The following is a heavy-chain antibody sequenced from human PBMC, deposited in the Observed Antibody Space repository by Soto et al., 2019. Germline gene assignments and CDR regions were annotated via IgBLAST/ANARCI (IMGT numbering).Heavy chain of an antibody. V-gene: IGHV1-8*01. CDR1: GYTFTSYD. CDR2: MNPNSGNT. CDR3: ASSASGWYHY. Sequence: QVQLVQSGAEVKKPGASVKVSCKASGYTFTSYDINWVRQATGQGLERMGWMNPNSGNTGYAQKFQGRVPISTNTSISTDYIELSSLRSEYTAVYSCASSASGWYHYWGQGTLVTVSS. D-gene: IGHD6-19*01. J-gene: IGHJ4*02.